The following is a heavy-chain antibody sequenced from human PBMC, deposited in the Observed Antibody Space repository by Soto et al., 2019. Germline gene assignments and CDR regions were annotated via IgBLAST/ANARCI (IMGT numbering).Heavy chain of an antibody. J-gene: IGHJ6*02. CDR2: IIPIFGTA. CDR3: ARDKVELGPTPYYYYGMDV. D-gene: IGHD1-1*01. CDR1: GGTFSSYA. V-gene: IGHV1-69*12. Sequence: QVQLVQSGAEVKKPGSSVKVSCKASGGTFSSYAISWVRQAPGQGLEWMGGIIPIFGTANYEQKFQGRVTISADEHTSTAYMELSSLRSEDTAVYYCARDKVELGPTPYYYYGMDVWGQGTTVTVSS.